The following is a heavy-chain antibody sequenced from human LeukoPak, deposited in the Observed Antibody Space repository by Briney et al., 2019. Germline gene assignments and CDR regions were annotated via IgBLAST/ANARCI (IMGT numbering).Heavy chain of an antibody. D-gene: IGHD3-22*01. V-gene: IGHV4-59*08. CDR2: IYYSGST. J-gene: IGHJ4*02. CDR1: GGSISGYY. Sequence: SSETLSLTCTVSGGSISGYYWSWIRQPPGKRLECIGYIYYSGSTNYNPSLKSRVTISVDTSRNRFSLKLTSVTAADTAVYYCAKVSDRDSSGYYWGFEYWGQGTLVTVSS. CDR3: AKVSDRDSSGYYWGFEY.